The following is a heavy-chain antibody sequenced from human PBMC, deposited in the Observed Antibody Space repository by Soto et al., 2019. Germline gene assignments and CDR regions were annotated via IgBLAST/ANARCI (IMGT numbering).Heavy chain of an antibody. D-gene: IGHD5-12*01. CDR1: GGSISSYY. V-gene: IGHV4-59*08. Sequence: PSETLSLTCTVSGGSISSYYWSWIRQPPGKGLEWIGYIYYSGSTSYNPSLKSRVTISVDTSKDQFSLKLSSVTAADTAVYYCARRTPGYGGYENYYYYYMDVWGKGTTVTVSS. J-gene: IGHJ6*03. CDR3: ARRTPGYGGYENYYYYYMDV. CDR2: IYYSGST.